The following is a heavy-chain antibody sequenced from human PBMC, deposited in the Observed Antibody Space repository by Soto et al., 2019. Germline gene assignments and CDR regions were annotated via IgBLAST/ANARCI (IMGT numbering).Heavy chain of an antibody. V-gene: IGHV4-34*01. CDR2: INHSGST. CDR3: ARGLIGVVIDY. J-gene: IGHJ4*02. CDR1: GGSFSGYY. Sequence: QVQLQQWGAGLLKPSETLSLTCAVYGGSFSGYYWSWIRQPPGKGLEWIGEINHSGSTNYNPSLKSLVTISGDTSKNQFSLKLSSVTAADTAVYYCARGLIGVVIDYWGQGTLVTVSS. D-gene: IGHD3-3*01.